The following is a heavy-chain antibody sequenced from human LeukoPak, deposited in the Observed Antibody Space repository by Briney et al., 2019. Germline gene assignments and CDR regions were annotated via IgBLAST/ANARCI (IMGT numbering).Heavy chain of an antibody. J-gene: IGHJ3*02. Sequence: PSETLSLTCAVYGGSFSGYYWSWIRQPPGKGLEWIGEINHSGSTNYNPSLKSRVTISVDTSKNQFSLKLSSVTAADTAVYYCARVRKWAFDIWGQGTMVTVSP. V-gene: IGHV4-34*01. CDR2: INHSGST. D-gene: IGHD1-14*01. CDR3: ARVRKWAFDI. CDR1: GGSFSGYY.